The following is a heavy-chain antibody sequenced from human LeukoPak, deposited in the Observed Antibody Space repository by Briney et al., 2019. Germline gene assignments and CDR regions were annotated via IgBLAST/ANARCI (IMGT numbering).Heavy chain of an antibody. Sequence: KSGGSLGLSCAASGFTFSSYSMNWVRQAPGKGLEWASSISSSSSYIYYADSVKGRFTISRDNAKNSLYLQMNSLRAEDTAVYYCAREVTGTTWFDPWGQGTLVTVSS. CDR3: AREVTGTTWFDP. CDR2: ISSSSSYI. V-gene: IGHV3-21*01. D-gene: IGHD1-20*01. CDR1: GFTFSSYS. J-gene: IGHJ5*02.